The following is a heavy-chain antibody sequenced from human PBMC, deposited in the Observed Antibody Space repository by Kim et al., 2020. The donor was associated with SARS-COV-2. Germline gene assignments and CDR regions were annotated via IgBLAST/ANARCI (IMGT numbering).Heavy chain of an antibody. J-gene: IGHJ4*02. CDR3: ARGCCKNWSHIN. CDR2: IYSNGST. V-gene: IGHV3-53*01. CDR1: GFTVSSDY. Sequence: GGSLRLSCAASGFTVSSDYMSWVRQAPGKGLDWVSVIYSNGSTYYADSVKGRFTISRDNSENTLYLQMNSLRADDTALYYCARGCCKNWSHINWGQGTMGTVPS.